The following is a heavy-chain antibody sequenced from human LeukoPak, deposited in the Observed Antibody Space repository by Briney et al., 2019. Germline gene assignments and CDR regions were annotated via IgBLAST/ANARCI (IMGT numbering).Heavy chain of an antibody. CDR1: GYTFTSYG. J-gene: IGHJ4*02. V-gene: IGHV1-18*01. D-gene: IGHD5-12*01. CDR3: ARDPTVDIVATISTQRPFDY. Sequence: ASVKVSCKASGYTFTSYGISWVRQAPGQGLEWMGWISAYNGNTNYAQKLQGRVTMTTDTPTSTAYMELRSLRSDDTAVYYCARDPTVDIVATISTQRPFDYWGQGTLVTVSS. CDR2: ISAYNGNT.